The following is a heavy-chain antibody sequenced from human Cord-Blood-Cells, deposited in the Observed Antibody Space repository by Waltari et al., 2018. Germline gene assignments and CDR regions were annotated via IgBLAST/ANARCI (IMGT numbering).Heavy chain of an antibody. CDR2: IRGRGGST. J-gene: IGHJ2*01. D-gene: IGHD1-20*01. Sequence: EVQLLESGGGLVQPGGSLRLSCAASGFTFSSYALSWVRQAPGKGLEWGSAIRGRGGSTYYADSVKGRFTISRDNSKNTLYLQMNSLRAEDTAVYYCAKRYLKYFDLWGRGTLVTVSS. CDR3: AKRYLKYFDL. V-gene: IGHV3-23*01. CDR1: GFTFSSYA.